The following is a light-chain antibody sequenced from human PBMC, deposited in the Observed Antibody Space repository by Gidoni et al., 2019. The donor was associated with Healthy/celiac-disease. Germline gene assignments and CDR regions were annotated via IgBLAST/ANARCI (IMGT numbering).Light chain of an antibody. J-gene: IGKJ1*01. V-gene: IGKV2-28*01. CDR1: QSLLHSNGYNY. CDR2: LGS. CDR3: MQALQTPT. Sequence: IVMTQSPLSLPVTPGEPASISCRSSQSLLHSNGYNYLDWYLQKPGQSPQLLLDLGSNRASGVPDRFSGSGSGTDFTLKISRVEAEDVGVYYCMQALQTPTFGQXTKVEIK.